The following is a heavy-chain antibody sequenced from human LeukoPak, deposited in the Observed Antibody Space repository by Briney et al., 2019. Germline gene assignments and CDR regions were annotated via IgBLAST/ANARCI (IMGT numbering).Heavy chain of an antibody. CDR2: IRYDGSNK. CDR3: ANLPLVRGVILAVVY. V-gene: IGHV3-30*02. Sequence: GGSLRLSCAASGFTFSSYGMHWVRQAPGKGLEWVAFIRYDGSNKYYADSVKGRFTISRDNSKNTLYLQMNSLRAEDTAVYYCANLPLVRGVILAVVYWGQGTLVTVSS. D-gene: IGHD3-10*01. CDR1: GFTFSSYG. J-gene: IGHJ4*02.